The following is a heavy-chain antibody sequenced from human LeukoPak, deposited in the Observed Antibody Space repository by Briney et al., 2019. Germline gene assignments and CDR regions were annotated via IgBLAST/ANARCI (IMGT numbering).Heavy chain of an antibody. CDR2: INQDGSEK. D-gene: IGHD2-15*01. CDR3: ATDLYY. CDR1: GFTFRTYW. J-gene: IGHJ4*02. Sequence: GGSLRLSCAASGFTFRTYWMSWVRQGLGKGLEWVANINQDGSEKNYVDSVKGRFTISRDNIKNSLYLQMNSLRAEDTAVYYCATDLYYWGQGTLVTVCS. V-gene: IGHV3-7*04.